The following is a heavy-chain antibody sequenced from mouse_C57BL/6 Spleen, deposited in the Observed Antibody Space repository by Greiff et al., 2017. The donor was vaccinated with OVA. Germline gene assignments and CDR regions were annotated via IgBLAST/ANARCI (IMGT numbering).Heavy chain of an antibody. CDR3: ARGGLLPVLYYAMDY. CDR1: GYTFTSYT. CDR2: INPSSGYT. J-gene: IGHJ4*01. Sequence: QVQLQQSGAELARPGASVKMSCKASGYTFTSYTMHWVKQRPGQGLEWIGYINPSSGYTKYNQKFKDKATLTADKSSSTAYMQLSSLTSEDSAVYYCARGGLLPVLYYAMDYWGQGTSVTVSS. V-gene: IGHV1-4*01. D-gene: IGHD2-3*01.